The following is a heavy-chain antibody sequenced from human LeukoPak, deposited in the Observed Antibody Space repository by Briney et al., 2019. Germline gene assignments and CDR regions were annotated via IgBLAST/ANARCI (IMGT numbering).Heavy chain of an antibody. D-gene: IGHD3/OR15-3a*01. Sequence: GGSLRLSCAASGFTFSSYSMNWVRQAPGKGLEWVSSISSSSSYIYYADSVKGRFTISRDNAKNSLYLQMNSLRAEDTAVYYCARELDYSTNEPPEGAFDIWGQGTMVTVSS. CDR3: ARELDYSTNEPPEGAFDI. CDR1: GFTFSSYS. J-gene: IGHJ3*02. CDR2: ISSSSSYI. V-gene: IGHV3-21*01.